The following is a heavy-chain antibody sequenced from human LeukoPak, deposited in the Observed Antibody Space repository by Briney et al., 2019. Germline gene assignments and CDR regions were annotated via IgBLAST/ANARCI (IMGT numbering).Heavy chain of an antibody. V-gene: IGHV1-8*01. J-gene: IGHJ4*02. Sequence: GASVKVSCKASGYTFTNYDINWVRQATGQGLEWMGWMNPNNGNAGYAQEFQDKVTMTRDTSISTAYMELSSLRSEDTAIYYCARGAWYNSAYTALHYFDYWGQGTLVTVSS. CDR1: GYTFTNYD. CDR3: ARGAWYNSAYTALHYFDY. CDR2: MNPNNGNA. D-gene: IGHD6-19*01.